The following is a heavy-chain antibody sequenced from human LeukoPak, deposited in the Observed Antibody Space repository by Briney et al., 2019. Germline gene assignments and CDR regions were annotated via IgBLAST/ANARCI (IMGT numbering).Heavy chain of an antibody. Sequence: ASVKVSCKASGYIFTDYGITWVRQAPGQGLEWMGWMNTNSGDPNYAQNFQGRVTMARDTSISTAYMELSSLRSDDKAVYYCARGGDGNRRDFDYWGQGTLVTVSS. D-gene: IGHD5-24*01. J-gene: IGHJ4*02. CDR1: GYIFTDYG. CDR3: ARGGDGNRRDFDY. CDR2: MNTNSGDP. V-gene: IGHV1-2*02.